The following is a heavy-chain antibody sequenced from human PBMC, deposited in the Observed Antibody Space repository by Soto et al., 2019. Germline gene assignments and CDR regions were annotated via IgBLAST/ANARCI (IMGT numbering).Heavy chain of an antibody. D-gene: IGHD6-19*01. CDR2: IGTAGDT. Sequence: GGSLRLSCAASGFTFSSYDMHWVRQATGKGLEWVSAIGTAGDTYYPGSVKGRFTISRENAKNSLYLQMNSLRAEDTAVYYCAREIPSGWYFDFDYWGQGTLVTVSS. CDR3: AREIPSGWYFDFDY. V-gene: IGHV3-13*01. J-gene: IGHJ4*02. CDR1: GFTFSSYD.